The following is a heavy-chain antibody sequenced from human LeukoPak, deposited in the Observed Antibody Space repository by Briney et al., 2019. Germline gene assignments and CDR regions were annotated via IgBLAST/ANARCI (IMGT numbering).Heavy chain of an antibody. CDR3: ARAGKTTVTLPSPYYYYYYMDV. CDR2: IIPIFGTA. Sequence: ASVKVSCKASGGTFSSYAISWVRQAPGQGLEWMGGIIPIFGTANYAQKFQGRVTITADESTSTAYMELSSLRSEDTAVYYCARAGKTTVTLPSPYYYYYYMDVWGKGTTVTVSS. CDR1: GGTFSSYA. V-gene: IGHV1-69*13. J-gene: IGHJ6*03. D-gene: IGHD4-11*01.